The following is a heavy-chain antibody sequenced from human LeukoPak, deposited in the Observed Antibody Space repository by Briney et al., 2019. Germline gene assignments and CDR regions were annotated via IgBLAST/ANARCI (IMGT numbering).Heavy chain of an antibody. D-gene: IGHD5-12*01. Sequence: LAGGSLRLSCAASGFTFSSYAMSWVRQAPGKGLEWVSAISGSGGSTYYADSVKGRFTISRDNPKNTLYLQMNSLRAEDTAVYYCAKDGEWLRLRYWYFDLWGRGTLVTVSS. CDR2: ISGSGGST. CDR1: GFTFSSYA. V-gene: IGHV3-23*01. CDR3: AKDGEWLRLRYWYFDL. J-gene: IGHJ2*01.